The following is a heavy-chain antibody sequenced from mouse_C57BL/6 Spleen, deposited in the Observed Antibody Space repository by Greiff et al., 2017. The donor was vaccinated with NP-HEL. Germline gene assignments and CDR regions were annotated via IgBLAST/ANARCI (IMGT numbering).Heavy chain of an antibody. J-gene: IGHJ4*01. D-gene: IGHD1-1*02. Sequence: EVMLVESEGGLVQPGSSMKLSCTASGFTFSDYYMAWVRQVPEKGLEWVANINYDGSSTYYLDSLKSRFIISRDNAKNILYLQMSSLKSEDTATYYCARGGGYYAMDYWGQGTSVTVSS. CDR2: INYDGSST. V-gene: IGHV5-16*01. CDR1: GFTFSDYY. CDR3: ARGGGYYAMDY.